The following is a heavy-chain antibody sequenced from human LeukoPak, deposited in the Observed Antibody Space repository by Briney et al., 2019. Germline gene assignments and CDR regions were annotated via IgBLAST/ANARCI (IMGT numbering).Heavy chain of an antibody. V-gene: IGHV3-23*01. D-gene: IGHD6-13*01. CDR3: AKRSSSWWDDWKFDAFDI. CDR1: GFTFSDYY. Sequence: PGGSLRLSCAASGFTFSDYYMSWIRQAPGKGLEWVSAISGSGGSTYYADSVKGRFTISRDNSKNTLYLQMNSLRAEDTAVYYCAKRSSSWWDDWKFDAFDIWGQGTMVTVSS. CDR2: ISGSGGST. J-gene: IGHJ3*02.